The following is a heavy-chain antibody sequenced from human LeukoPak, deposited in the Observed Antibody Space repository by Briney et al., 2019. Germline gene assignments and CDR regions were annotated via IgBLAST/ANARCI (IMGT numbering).Heavy chain of an antibody. Sequence: PGGSLRLSCVASGFIFNSYGMHWVRQAPGKGLEWVAGIWYAGSNKYYADSVEGRFTISRDNSKNTLYLQMNSLRAEDTAVYYCARDPESYSGYDFDFWGQGTLVTVSS. CDR1: GFIFNSYG. CDR3: ARDPESYSGYDFDF. D-gene: IGHD5-12*01. CDR2: IWYAGSNK. J-gene: IGHJ4*02. V-gene: IGHV3-33*01.